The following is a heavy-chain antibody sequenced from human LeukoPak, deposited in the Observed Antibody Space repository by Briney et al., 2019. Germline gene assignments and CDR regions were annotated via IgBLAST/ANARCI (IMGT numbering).Heavy chain of an antibody. CDR2: INSDGSST. CDR3: AKDRIAAPTPRWFDP. CDR1: GSTFSSYW. Sequence: PGGSLRLSCAASGSTFSSYWMHWVRQAPGKGLVWVSRINSDGSSTSYADSVKGRFTISRDNSKNTLYLQMNSLRAEDTAVYYCAKDRIAAPTPRWFDPWGQGTLVTVSS. V-gene: IGHV3-74*01. D-gene: IGHD6-6*01. J-gene: IGHJ5*02.